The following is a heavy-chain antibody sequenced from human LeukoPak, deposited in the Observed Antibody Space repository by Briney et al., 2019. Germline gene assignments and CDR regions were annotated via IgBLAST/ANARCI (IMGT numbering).Heavy chain of an antibody. V-gene: IGHV3-21*01. CDR2: ISSSSSYI. J-gene: IGHJ3*02. CDR1: GFTFSSYS. D-gene: IGHD1-26*01. Sequence: GGSLRLSCAASGFTFSSYSMNWVRQAPGKGLEWASSISSSSSYIYYADSVKGRFTISRDNAKNSLYLQMNSLRAEDTAVYYCARVWERFFDIWGHGTMVTVSS. CDR3: ARVWERFFDI.